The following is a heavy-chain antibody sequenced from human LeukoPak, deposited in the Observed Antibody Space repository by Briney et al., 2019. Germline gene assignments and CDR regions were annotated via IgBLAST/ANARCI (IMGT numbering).Heavy chain of an antibody. D-gene: IGHD4-17*01. CDR2: IIPIFGTA. CDR3: ARLRVDYGDYARQGSY. Sequence: SVKVSCKASGYTFTSYDINWVRQAPGQGLEWMGRIIPIFGTANYAQKFQGSVTITTDESTSTAYMELSSLRSEDTAVYYCARLRVDYGDYARQGSYWGQGTLVTVSS. J-gene: IGHJ4*02. V-gene: IGHV1-69*05. CDR1: GYTFTSYD.